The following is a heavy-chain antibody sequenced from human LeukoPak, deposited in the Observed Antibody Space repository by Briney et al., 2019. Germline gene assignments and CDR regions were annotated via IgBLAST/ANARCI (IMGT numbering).Heavy chain of an antibody. J-gene: IGHJ4*02. D-gene: IGHD3-10*01. CDR3: ASTLWFGELNY. CDR2: ISSSSSTI. Sequence: GGSLRLSCAASGFTFSSYSMNWVRQAPGKGLEWVSYISSSSSTIYYADSVKGRFTISRDNAKNSLYLQMNSLRAEDTAVYYCASTLWFGELNYWGQGTLVTVSS. CDR1: GFTFSSYS. V-gene: IGHV3-48*01.